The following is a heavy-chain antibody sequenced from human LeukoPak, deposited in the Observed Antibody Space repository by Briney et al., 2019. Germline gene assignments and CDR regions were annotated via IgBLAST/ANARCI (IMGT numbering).Heavy chain of an antibody. Sequence: PGGSLRLSCAAFGFTFSSYAMHWVRQAPGKGLEWVAAISYDRSNKYYADSVKGRFTISRDNSENTLYLQMNSLKIEDTAVYYCARDGGAWIQLWLSFDYWGQGTLVTVSS. CDR2: ISYDRSNK. CDR1: GFTFSSYA. J-gene: IGHJ4*02. V-gene: IGHV3-30-3*01. D-gene: IGHD5-18*01. CDR3: ARDGGAWIQLWLSFDY.